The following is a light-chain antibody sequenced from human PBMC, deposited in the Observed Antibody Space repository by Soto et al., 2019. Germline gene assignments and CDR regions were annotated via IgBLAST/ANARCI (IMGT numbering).Light chain of an antibody. J-gene: IGLJ1*01. CDR2: EVN. V-gene: IGLV2-14*01. Sequence: QSALTQPASVSGSPGQSITISCTGTNSDVGAYNYVSWYQQRPGKAPKLIIYEVNHRPSDVSNRFSGSKSGYTASLTISGLQPDDEADYYCNSYTNTYTFVLGTGTKVTVL. CDR3: NSYTNTYTFV. CDR1: NSDVGAYNY.